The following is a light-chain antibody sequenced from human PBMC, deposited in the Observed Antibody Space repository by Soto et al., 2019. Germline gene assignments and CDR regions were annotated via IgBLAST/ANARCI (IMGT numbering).Light chain of an antibody. CDR1: EDVDIY. CDR2: DTS. Sequence: EVVLTQSPATLSLSPGGRATLSCRASEDVDIYLAWYQQRPGQAPRLLIYDTSKRATGILARFTGTGSGTDFTLTISSLEPEDFAVYYCQQRFSWPPWTFGQGTKVEIK. V-gene: IGKV3-11*01. CDR3: QQRFSWPPWT. J-gene: IGKJ1*01.